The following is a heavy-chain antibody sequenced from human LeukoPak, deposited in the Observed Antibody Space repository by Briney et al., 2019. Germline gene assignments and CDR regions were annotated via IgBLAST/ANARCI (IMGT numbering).Heavy chain of an antibody. Sequence: PGGSLRLSCAASGFSFSTYGMNWVRQASGKGLEWVSSISSSSYRYYADSVKGRFTISRDNAKNSLYLQMNSLRAEDTALYYCARDLKSTGGFDYWGQGTLVTVSS. D-gene: IGHD7-27*01. J-gene: IGHJ4*02. V-gene: IGHV3-21*01. CDR2: ISSSSYR. CDR3: ARDLKSTGGFDY. CDR1: GFSFSTYG.